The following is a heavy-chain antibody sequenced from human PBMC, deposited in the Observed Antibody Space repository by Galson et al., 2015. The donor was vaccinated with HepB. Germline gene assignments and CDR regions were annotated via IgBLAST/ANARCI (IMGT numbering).Heavy chain of an antibody. Sequence: CAISGDSVSSNSAAWNWIRQSPSRGLEWLGRTYYRSKWYNDYAVSVKSRITINPDTSKNQFSLQLNSVTPEDTAVYYCARDRSRGHWYYYDSSGHFDYWGQGTLVTVSS. J-gene: IGHJ4*02. V-gene: IGHV6-1*01. CDR3: ARDRSRGHWYYYDSSGHFDY. CDR1: GDSVSSNSAA. D-gene: IGHD3-22*01. CDR2: TYYRSKWYN.